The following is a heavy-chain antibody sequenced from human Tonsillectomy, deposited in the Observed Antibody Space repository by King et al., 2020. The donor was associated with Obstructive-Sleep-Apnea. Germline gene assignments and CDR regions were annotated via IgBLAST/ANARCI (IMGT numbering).Heavy chain of an antibody. V-gene: IGHV4-39*06. D-gene: IGHD6-13*01. J-gene: IGHJ4*02. CDR1: GGSITSSYY. CDR3: ARLRGGSSWYSHFDY. Sequence: RLQLQESGPGLVKPSETLSLACNVSGGSITSSYYWGWIRQPPGKILEWIGTIYYSGSTYYNPSLKSRVTISVDTSKNQFSLNMNSVTAADTATYYCARLRGGSSWYSHFDYWGQGTLVTVSS. CDR2: IYYSGST.